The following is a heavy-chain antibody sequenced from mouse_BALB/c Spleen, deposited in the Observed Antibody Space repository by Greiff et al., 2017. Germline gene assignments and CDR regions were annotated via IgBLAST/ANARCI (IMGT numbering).Heavy chain of an antibody. V-gene: IGHV1S16*01. CDR1: GYTFTSYW. J-gene: IGHJ2*01. CDR3: TRTVVY. Sequence: QVQLQQPGAELVKPGASVKLSCKASGYTFTSYWMHCVKLRPGQGFEWIGEINPSNGGTNYNEKFKRKATLTVDKSSSTAYMQLSSLTSEDSAVYYCTRTVVYWGQGTTLTVSS. D-gene: IGHD1-1*01. CDR2: INPSNGGT.